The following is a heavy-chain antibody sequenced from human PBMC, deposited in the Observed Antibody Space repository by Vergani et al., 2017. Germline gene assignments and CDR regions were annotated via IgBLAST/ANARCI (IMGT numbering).Heavy chain of an antibody. CDR1: GYTFTSYA. Sequence: QVQLVQSGSELKKPGASVKVSCKASGYTFTSYAMNWVRQAPGQGLEWMGGIIPIFGTANYAQKFQGRVTITADESTSTAYMELSSLRSEDTAVYYCARGGIAAASPYYYYYYMDVWGKGTTVTVSS. V-gene: IGHV1-69*01. CDR2: IIPIFGTA. D-gene: IGHD6-13*01. J-gene: IGHJ6*03. CDR3: ARGGIAAASPYYYYYYMDV.